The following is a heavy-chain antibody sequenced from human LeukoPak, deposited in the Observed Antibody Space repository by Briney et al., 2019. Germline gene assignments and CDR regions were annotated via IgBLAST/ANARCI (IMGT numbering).Heavy chain of an antibody. V-gene: IGHV3-7*03. CDR2: IKKDGSEK. D-gene: IGHD5-18*01. Sequence: GGSLRLSCAASGFTFSSYWISWVRQAPGKGLEWVANIKKDGSEKYYVDSVKDRFTISRDNAKNSLYLQMNSLRAEDTAVYYWGRDGGGYSYGYSDYWGQGTRATVSS. CDR3: GRDGGGYSYGYSDY. J-gene: IGHJ4*02. CDR1: GFTFSSYW.